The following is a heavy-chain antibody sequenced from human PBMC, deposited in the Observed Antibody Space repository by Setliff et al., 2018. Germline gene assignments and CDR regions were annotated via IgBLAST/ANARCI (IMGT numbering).Heavy chain of an antibody. D-gene: IGHD4-17*01. CDR2: IYYTGST. CDR1: GGSISSGGYY. J-gene: IGHJ4*02. Sequence: SETLSLTCTVSGGSISSGGYYWSWIRQPPGKGLEWIGYIYYTGSTYYNPSLKSRVTISVDTSKNQFSLKLSSVTAADTAVYYCARGPAGDYGSPYYWGQGTLVTVSS. CDR3: ARGPAGDYGSPYY. V-gene: IGHV4-31*03.